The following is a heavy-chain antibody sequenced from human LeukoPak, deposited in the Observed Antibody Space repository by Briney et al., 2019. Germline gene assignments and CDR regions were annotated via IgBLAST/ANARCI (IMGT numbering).Heavy chain of an antibody. V-gene: IGHV1-18*01. CDR1: GYTFTSYG. J-gene: IGHJ4*02. CDR3: ARNYYYGSGSPLPDY. Sequence: ASVKVSCKASGYTFTSYGISWVRQAPGQGLEWMGWISAYNGNTNYAQKLQGRVTMTTDTSTSTAYMELRSLRSDDTAVYYCARNYYYGSGSPLPDYWGQGTLVTASS. CDR2: ISAYNGNT. D-gene: IGHD3-10*01.